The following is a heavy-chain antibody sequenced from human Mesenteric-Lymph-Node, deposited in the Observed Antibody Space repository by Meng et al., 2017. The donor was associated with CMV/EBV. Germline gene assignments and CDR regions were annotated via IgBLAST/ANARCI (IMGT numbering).Heavy chain of an antibody. J-gene: IGHJ6*02. CDR1: GFTFSSYA. Sequence: GESLKISCAASGFTFSSYAMHWVRQAPGKGLEWVANIKQDGSEKYYVDSVKGRFTISRDNAKNSLYLQMNSLRAEDTAVYYCAREDSSSWYGDYYYGMDVWGQGTTVTVSS. D-gene: IGHD6-13*01. V-gene: IGHV3-7*01. CDR2: IKQDGSEK. CDR3: AREDSSSWYGDYYYGMDV.